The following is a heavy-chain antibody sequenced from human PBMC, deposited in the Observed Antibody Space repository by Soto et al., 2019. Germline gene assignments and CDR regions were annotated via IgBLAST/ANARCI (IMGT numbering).Heavy chain of an antibody. V-gene: IGHV1-18*04. CDR3: ATSYDSGFDP. D-gene: IGHD5-12*01. CDR1: GYAFSKYG. J-gene: IGHJ5*02. CDR2: IRPDNGDT. Sequence: QLQLVQSGAEVEWPGASVRVSCKAYGYAFSKYGISWIRQAPGQGLEWMGWIRPDNGDTNYAQKFQGRVTMTTDTSSNTAYMELRSLRSDDTAVYYCATSYDSGFDPWGQGTLVSVSS.